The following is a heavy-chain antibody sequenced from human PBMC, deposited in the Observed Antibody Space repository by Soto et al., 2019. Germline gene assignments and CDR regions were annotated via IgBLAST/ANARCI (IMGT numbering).Heavy chain of an antibody. J-gene: IGHJ4*02. D-gene: IGHD2-8*01. V-gene: IGHV3-23*01. CDR3: AKADKEWAVQPFHY. CDR1: GFTFSTYA. CDR2: IGGSGDNT. Sequence: GGSLRLSCSASGFTFSTYAMSWVRQAPGKGLEWVSSIGGSGDNTYYADSVRGRFTISRGNSKNTLFLQMNSLRGEDTALYYCAKADKEWAVQPFHYWGPGIMVTVSS.